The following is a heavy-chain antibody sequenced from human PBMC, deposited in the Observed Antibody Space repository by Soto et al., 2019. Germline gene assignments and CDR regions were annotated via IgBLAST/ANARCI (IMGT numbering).Heavy chain of an antibody. CDR3: VRDRRIYYADPHDEFVASDYEL. V-gene: IGHV1-69*01. J-gene: IGHJ3*01. CDR2: FIPIFRTL. CDR1: GGIFGSHG. Sequence: QVQLIQSAAEVKKPGSSVRVSCTASGGIFGSHGFSWVRQAPGQRLEWVGGFIPIFRTLTYTEKFQARVRTAADESTNTVYLDLSSLTSEDTAVYYCVRDRRIYYADPHDEFVASDYELWGQGTMVSVSS. D-gene: IGHD3-16*01.